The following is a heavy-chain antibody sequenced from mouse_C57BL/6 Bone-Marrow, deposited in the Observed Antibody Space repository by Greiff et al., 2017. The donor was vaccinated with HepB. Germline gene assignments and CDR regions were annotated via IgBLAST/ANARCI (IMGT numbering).Heavy chain of an antibody. V-gene: IGHV5-4*01. J-gene: IGHJ3*01. CDR2: ISDGGSYT. CDR3: ARATYGSSEAWLAY. CDR1: GFTFSSYA. Sequence: EVQGVESGGGLVKPGGSLKLSCAASGFTFSSYAMSWVRQTPEKRLEWVATISDGGSYTYYPDNVKGRFTIARDNAKNNLYLQMSHLKSEDTAMYYCARATYGSSEAWLAYWGQGTLVAVSA. D-gene: IGHD1-1*01.